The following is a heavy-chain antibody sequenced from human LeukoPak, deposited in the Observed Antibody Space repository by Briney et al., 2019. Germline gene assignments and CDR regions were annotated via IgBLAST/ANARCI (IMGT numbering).Heavy chain of an antibody. CDR1: GGTFSSYT. Sequence: SVKVSCKASGGTFSSYTISWVRQAPGQGLEWMGRIIPILGIANYAQKFQGRVTITADKSTSTAYMELSSLRSEDTAVYYCARVGGDYYDSSGYSNDAFDIWGQGTMVTVSS. CDR2: IIPILGIA. V-gene: IGHV1-69*02. J-gene: IGHJ3*02. CDR3: ARVGGDYYDSSGYSNDAFDI. D-gene: IGHD3-22*01.